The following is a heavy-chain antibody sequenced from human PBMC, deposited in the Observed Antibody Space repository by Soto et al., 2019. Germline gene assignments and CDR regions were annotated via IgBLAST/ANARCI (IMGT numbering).Heavy chain of an antibody. CDR2: ISDDGASI. CDR1: GFSFSSFA. CDR3: ARENSVQAWLHHFDH. Sequence: GGSLRLSYEASGFSFSSFAMSWVRPAPGRGLEWVSYISDDGASIYYADSLKGRFTISRDNAKNSLSLQMNNLRAEDTAVYYCARENSVQAWLHHFDHWGLGTLVTVSS. J-gene: IGHJ4*02. V-gene: IGHV3-48*03. D-gene: IGHD5-18*01.